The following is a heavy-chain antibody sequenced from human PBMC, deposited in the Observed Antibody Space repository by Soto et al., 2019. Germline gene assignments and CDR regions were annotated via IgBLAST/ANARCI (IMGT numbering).Heavy chain of an antibody. D-gene: IGHD6-13*01. Sequence: GGSLRLSCAASGFTFSSYGMHWVRQAPGKGLEWVALISYDGSNKYYADSVKGRFTISRDNSKNTLYLQMNSLRAEDTAVYYCARQLGSSYESPYYYYYGMDVWGQGTTVTVSS. V-gene: IGHV3-30*03. J-gene: IGHJ6*02. CDR3: ARQLGSSYESPYYYYYGMDV. CDR1: GFTFSSYG. CDR2: ISYDGSNK.